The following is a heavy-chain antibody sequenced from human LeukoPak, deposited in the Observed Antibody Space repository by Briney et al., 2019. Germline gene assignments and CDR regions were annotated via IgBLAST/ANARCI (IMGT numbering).Heavy chain of an antibody. Sequence: SETLSLTCIVSGASISSYYWIWIRQPPGKGLEWIGYIYYSGSTNYNPSLKSRVTISVDTSKNQFSLKLSSVTAADTAVYYCARDVTSPYYYDSSGFWFDPWGQGTLVTVSS. J-gene: IGHJ5*02. CDR3: ARDVTSPYYYDSSGFWFDP. CDR1: GASISSYY. V-gene: IGHV4-59*01. D-gene: IGHD3-22*01. CDR2: IYYSGST.